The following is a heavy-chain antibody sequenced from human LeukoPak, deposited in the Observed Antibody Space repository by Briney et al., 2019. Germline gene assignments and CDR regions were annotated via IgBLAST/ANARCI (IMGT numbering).Heavy chain of an antibody. V-gene: IGHV3-74*01. D-gene: IGHD1-26*01. CDR2: IKNDGSST. J-gene: IGHJ5*02. CDR1: GFTYSSYW. CDR3: ASTSGTYRFDP. Sequence: GGSLRLSCAASGFTYSSYWMHWVRQAPGKGLVWVSRIKNDGSSTTYADPVKGRFTISIDNAKNTLYLQMNSLRAEDTAVYYCASTSGTYRFDPWGQGTLVTVSS.